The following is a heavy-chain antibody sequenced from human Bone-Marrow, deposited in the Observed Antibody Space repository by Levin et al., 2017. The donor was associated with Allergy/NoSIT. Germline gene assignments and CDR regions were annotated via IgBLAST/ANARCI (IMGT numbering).Heavy chain of an antibody. CDR1: GFTFSTYW. V-gene: IGHV3-74*01. CDR3: ARDRYKFDY. CDR2: INSDGSTT. J-gene: IGHJ4*02. Sequence: PGGSLRLSCAASGFTFSTYWMHWVRQAPGKGLVWVSRINSDGSTTTYADSVKGRFTISRDNAKNTLYLQLNNLRAEDTAVYYCARDRYKFDYWGQGTLVTVSS. D-gene: IGHD1-1*01.